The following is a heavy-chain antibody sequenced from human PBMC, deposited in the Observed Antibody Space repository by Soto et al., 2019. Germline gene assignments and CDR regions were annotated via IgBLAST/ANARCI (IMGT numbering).Heavy chain of an antibody. V-gene: IGHV4-59*08. CDR3: ARHSNRNYGLYYFDF. CDR2: IYHSGST. D-gene: IGHD4-4*01. J-gene: IGHJ4*02. Sequence: XXTLSLACTVSGCSVRSYYWCRIRQPPGKGLEWIGYIYHSGSTKYNPSLKSRVTMSVDTSNNQFSLKVSSVTAADTAVYYCARHSNRNYGLYYFDFWGLGALVTVSS. CDR1: GCSVRSYY.